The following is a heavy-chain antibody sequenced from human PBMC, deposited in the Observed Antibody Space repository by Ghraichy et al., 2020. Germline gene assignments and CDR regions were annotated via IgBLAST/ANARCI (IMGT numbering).Heavy chain of an antibody. D-gene: IGHD5-18*01. J-gene: IGHJ4*02. CDR2: ISSSSSTI. Sequence: GGSLRLSCAASGFTFSSYSMNWVRQAPGEGLEWVSYISSSSSTIYYADSVKGRFTISRDNAKNSLYLRMNSLRDADTAVYYCAGGWIQLDYWGQGTLVTVCS. V-gene: IGHV3-48*02. CDR1: GFTFSSYS. CDR3: AGGWIQLDY.